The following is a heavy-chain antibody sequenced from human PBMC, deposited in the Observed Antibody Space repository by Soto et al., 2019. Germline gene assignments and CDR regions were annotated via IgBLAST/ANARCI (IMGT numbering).Heavy chain of an antibody. J-gene: IGHJ4*02. Sequence: QVQLVESGGGVGQPGRSLRLSCAASGFTFSSYGMHWVRQAPGKGLEWVAVIWYDGSNKYYADSVKGRFTISRDNSKNTLYLQMNSLRAEDMAVYYCARPIHGDYDYYFDYWGQGTLVTVSS. D-gene: IGHD4-17*01. CDR2: IWYDGSNK. V-gene: IGHV3-33*01. CDR1: GFTFSSYG. CDR3: ARPIHGDYDYYFDY.